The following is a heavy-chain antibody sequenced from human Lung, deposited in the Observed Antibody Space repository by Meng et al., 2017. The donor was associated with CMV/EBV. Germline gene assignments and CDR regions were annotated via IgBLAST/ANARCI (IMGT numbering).Heavy chain of an antibody. Sequence: GGSLRLXCAASGFTFGDFGMGWVRQAPGKGLEWVSGINGKGGTIGYADSVKGRFTISRDNGKNSLYLQMNSLRAEDTAVYYCARVVVPATLGMDVWGQGTTVTVSS. J-gene: IGHJ6*02. CDR2: INGKGGTI. CDR3: ARVVVPATLGMDV. V-gene: IGHV3-20*04. CDR1: GFTFGDFG. D-gene: IGHD2-2*01.